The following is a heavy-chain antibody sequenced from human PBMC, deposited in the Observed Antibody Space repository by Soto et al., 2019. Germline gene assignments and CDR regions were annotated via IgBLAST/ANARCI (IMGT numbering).Heavy chain of an antibody. CDR1: GGSISSGGYY. V-gene: IGHV4-61*08. CDR2: IYNIGST. CDR3: ARSSPHSGYYAPCDY. D-gene: IGHD3-22*01. Sequence: PSETLSLTCTVSGGSISSGGYYWSWLRQHPGKGREWSGYIYNIGSTNYNPPLRSRVTMSIDTSQEQFSLKVSSVTATDTAVYYCARSSPHSGYYAPCDYWGQGTLVTVSS. J-gene: IGHJ4*02.